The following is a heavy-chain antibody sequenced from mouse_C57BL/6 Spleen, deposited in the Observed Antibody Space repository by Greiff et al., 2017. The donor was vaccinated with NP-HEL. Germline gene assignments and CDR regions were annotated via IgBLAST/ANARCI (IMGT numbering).Heavy chain of an antibody. J-gene: IGHJ4*01. CDR2: INPYNGGT. Sequence: EVQLQQSGPVLVKPGASVKMSCKASGYTFTDYYMNWVKQSHGKSLEWIGVINPYNGGTSYNQKFKGKATLPVDKSSSTAYMELNSLTSEDAAVYYCARVGDYDGDAMDYWGQGTSVTVSS. V-gene: IGHV1-19*01. CDR3: ARVGDYDGDAMDY. CDR1: GYTFTDYY. D-gene: IGHD2-4*01.